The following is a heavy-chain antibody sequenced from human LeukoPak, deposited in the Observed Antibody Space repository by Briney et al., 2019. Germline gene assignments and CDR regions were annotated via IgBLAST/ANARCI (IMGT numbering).Heavy chain of an antibody. Sequence: KPSETLSLTCTVSGGSIRSYYWSWIRQPPGKGLEWIGYIYYSGSTDYNPSLKSRVTISVDTSKNQFSLKLSSVTAADTAVYYCASGGNCSGGSCYGFDYWGQGTLVTVSS. D-gene: IGHD2-15*01. CDR2: IYYSGST. J-gene: IGHJ4*02. CDR3: ASGGNCSGGSCYGFDY. CDR1: GGSIRSYY. V-gene: IGHV4-59*01.